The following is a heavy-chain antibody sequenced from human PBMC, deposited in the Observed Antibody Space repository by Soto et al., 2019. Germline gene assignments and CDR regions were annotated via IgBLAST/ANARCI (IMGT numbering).Heavy chain of an antibody. J-gene: IGHJ4*02. CDR2: NYYSGST. CDR3: ARRDPSYCGGDCFQFDY. CDR1: GGSIRSYY. D-gene: IGHD2-21*02. V-gene: IGHV4-59*08. Sequence: PETLSLTCTASGGSIRSYYWSWIRQPPENGLEWIGYNYYSGSTNYNPSLKSRVTISVDTSKNQFSLKLSSVTAADTAVYYCARRDPSYCGGDCFQFDYWGQGTLVTVSS.